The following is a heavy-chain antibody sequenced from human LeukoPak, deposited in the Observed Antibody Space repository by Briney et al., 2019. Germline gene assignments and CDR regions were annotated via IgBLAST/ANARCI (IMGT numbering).Heavy chain of an antibody. CDR1: GDSVGSPYY. J-gene: IGHJ4*02. D-gene: IGHD1-14*01. CDR3: ARAVTGEPDYFDL. CDR2: IFHSGYV. Sequence: PSETLSLTCNVSGDSVGSPYYWGWIRQPPGKGLEWVASIFHSGYVYHNPSLKSRVTMSIDMSRNQFSLKLTSVTAAETALYYCARAVTGEPDYFDLWGQGTLVTVSS. V-gene: IGHV4-38-2*02.